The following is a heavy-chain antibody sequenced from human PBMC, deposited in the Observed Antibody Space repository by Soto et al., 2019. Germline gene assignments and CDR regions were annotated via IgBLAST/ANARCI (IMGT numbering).Heavy chain of an antibody. CDR2: IYHSGST. V-gene: IGHV4-30-2*01. Sequence: QLQLQESGSGLVKPSQTLSLTCAVSGGSISSGGYSWSWLQQPQGTGLEWIGYIYHSGSTYYNPSLKSRVTISVDRSKNQFALKLSSVTAADTAVYYCARGMTTVTTLDYWGQGTLVTVSS. J-gene: IGHJ4*02. D-gene: IGHD4-4*01. CDR1: GGSISSGGYS. CDR3: ARGMTTVTTLDY.